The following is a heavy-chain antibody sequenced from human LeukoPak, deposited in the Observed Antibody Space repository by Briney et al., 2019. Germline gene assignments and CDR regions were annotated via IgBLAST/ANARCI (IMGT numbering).Heavy chain of an antibody. CDR1: GFTFRTTA. V-gene: IGHV3-64*05. CDR3: VKDLDYGGNHDFDI. D-gene: IGHD4-23*01. J-gene: IGHJ3*02. Sequence: GGSLRLSCSAPGFTFRTTATHWGPQGLGKGLEYGSAIISIGGIIYYADSVKGRFTTSTDNSKNTLYVQMSSLRPEDTAVYNGVKDLDYGGNHDFDIWGQGTMVTVSS. CDR2: IISIGGII.